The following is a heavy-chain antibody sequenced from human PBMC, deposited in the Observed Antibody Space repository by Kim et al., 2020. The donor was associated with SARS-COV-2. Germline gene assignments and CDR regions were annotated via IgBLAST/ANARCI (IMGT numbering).Heavy chain of an antibody. CDR2: INPNSGGT. J-gene: IGHJ6*02. CDR1: GYTFTGYY. D-gene: IGHD1-26*01. CDR3: ASSILEKWYGMDV. V-gene: IGHV1-2*06. Sequence: ASVKVSCKASGYTFTGYYMHWVRQAPGQGLEWMGRINPNSGGTNFAQKFQGRVTMTRDTSISTAYMELSRLRSDDTAVYYCASSILEKWYGMDVWGQGTTVTVSS.